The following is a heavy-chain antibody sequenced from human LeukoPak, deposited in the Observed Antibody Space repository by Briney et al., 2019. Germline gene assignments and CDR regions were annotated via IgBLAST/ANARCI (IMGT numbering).Heavy chain of an antibody. D-gene: IGHD1-26*01. CDR1: GGSISNKY. J-gene: IGHJ4*02. Sequence: SETLSLTCTVSGGSISNKYWSWIRQPPGKGLEWIGYIYYSGSTNYNPSLKSRVTISVDTSKNQFSLKLSSVTAADTAVYYCAREEALGSGSFDYWGQGTLVTVSS. CDR3: AREEALGSGSFDY. CDR2: IYYSGST. V-gene: IGHV4-59*01.